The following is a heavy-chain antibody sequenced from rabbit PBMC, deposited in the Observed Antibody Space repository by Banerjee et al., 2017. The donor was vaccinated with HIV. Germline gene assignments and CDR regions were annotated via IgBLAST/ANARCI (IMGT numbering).Heavy chain of an antibody. CDR1: GLEFSSVYW. D-gene: IGHD8-1*01. CDR3: ARAAGGVYYWYFDL. Sequence: QEQLVEYGGDLVQPEGSLKLTCKASGLEFSSVYWICWVRQAPGKGLEWIACIYTGSSGRTYFANWAKGRFTIPRSTSLNTVTLQLNSLTAADTATYFCARAAGGVYYWYFDLWGPGTLVTVS. J-gene: IGHJ4*01. CDR2: IYTGSSGRT. V-gene: IGHV1S45*01.